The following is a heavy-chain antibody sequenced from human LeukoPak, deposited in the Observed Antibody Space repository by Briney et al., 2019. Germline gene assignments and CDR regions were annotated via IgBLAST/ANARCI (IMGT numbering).Heavy chain of an antibody. D-gene: IGHD3-10*01. V-gene: IGHV4-30-2*01. CDR2: IYHSGST. Sequence: PSETLSLTCTVSGGSISSGGYYWSWIRQPPGKGLEWIGYIYHSGSTYYNPSLKSRVTISVDRSKNQFSLKLSSVTAADTAVYYCARDMGRVDNWFDPWGQGTLVTVSS. J-gene: IGHJ5*02. CDR1: GGSISSGGYY. CDR3: ARDMGRVDNWFDP.